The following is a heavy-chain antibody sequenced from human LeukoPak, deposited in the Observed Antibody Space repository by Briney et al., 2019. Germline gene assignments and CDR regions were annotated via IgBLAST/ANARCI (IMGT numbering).Heavy chain of an antibody. CDR2: IYCGDSDT. Sequence: GESLKISCEGSGYSFTSYWIAWVRQMPGKGLEWMGIIYCGDSDTRYSPSFQGQVTFSVDKSISTAYLQWSSLKASDTAMYYCARCPYYYYYGMDVWGQGTTVTVSS. CDR3: ARCPYYYYYGMDV. V-gene: IGHV5-51*01. J-gene: IGHJ6*02. CDR1: GYSFTSYW.